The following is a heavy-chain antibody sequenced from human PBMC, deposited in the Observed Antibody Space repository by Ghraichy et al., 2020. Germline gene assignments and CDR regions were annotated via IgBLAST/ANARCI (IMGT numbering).Heavy chain of an antibody. CDR3: ARDGKRGYDMDV. J-gene: IGHJ6*02. CDR1: GFIFSTYS. CDR2: TNRNSGTI. V-gene: IGHV3-48*02. Sequence: GGSLRLSCAASGFIFSTYSMNWVRQAPGKGLEWVSYTNRNSGTIYYADSVKGRFTIARDNAKSLLYLQMNSLRDEDTAVYYCARDGKRGYDMDVWGQGTTVTVSS. D-gene: IGHD1-1*01.